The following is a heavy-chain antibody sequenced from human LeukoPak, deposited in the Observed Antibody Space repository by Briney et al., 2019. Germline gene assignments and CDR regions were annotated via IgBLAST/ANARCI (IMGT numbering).Heavy chain of an antibody. CDR3: ARESDAFDI. V-gene: IGHV3-33*01. Sequence: GRSLSLSCAASGFTFSSYGMHWVRQAPGKGLEWVAVIWYDGSNKYYADSVKGRFTISRDNSKNTLYLQMNSLRAEDTAVYYCARESDAFDIWGQGTMVTVSS. CDR1: GFTFSSYG. CDR2: IWYDGSNK. J-gene: IGHJ3*02.